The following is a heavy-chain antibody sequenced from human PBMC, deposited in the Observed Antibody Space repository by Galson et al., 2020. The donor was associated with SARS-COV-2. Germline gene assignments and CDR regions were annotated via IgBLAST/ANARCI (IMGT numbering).Heavy chain of an antibody. CDR2: IWYDGSNK. V-gene: IGHV3-33*01. Sequence: GGSLRLSCAASGFTFSSYGMHWVRQAPGKGLEWVAVIWYDGSNKYYADSVKGRFTISRDNSKNTLYLQMNSLRAEDTAVYYCARDVGYCSGGSCYTGILDYWGRGTLATVSS. J-gene: IGHJ4*02. CDR1: GFTFSSYG. D-gene: IGHD2-15*01. CDR3: ARDVGYCSGGSCYTGILDY.